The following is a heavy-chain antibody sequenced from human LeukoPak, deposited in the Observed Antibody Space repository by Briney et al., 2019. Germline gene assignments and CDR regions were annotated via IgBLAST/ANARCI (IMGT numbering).Heavy chain of an antibody. V-gene: IGHV3-30*18. J-gene: IGHJ3*02. CDR1: GFTFSSYS. Sequence: PGGSLRLSCAASGFTFSSYSMHWVRQAPGKGREWVGLIYYDGSNKYYADSVKGRFTISRDNSKNTRYLQMNSLRAEDTAVYYCAKALLGSIRFLEGENAFDIWGQGTMVTVSS. CDR3: AKALLGSIRFLEGENAFDI. CDR2: IYYDGSNK. D-gene: IGHD3-3*01.